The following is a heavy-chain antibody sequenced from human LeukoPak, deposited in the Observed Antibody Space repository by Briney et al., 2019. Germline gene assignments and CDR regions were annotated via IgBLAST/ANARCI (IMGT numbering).Heavy chain of an antibody. Sequence: GGSLRLSCAASGFTFSSYAMHWVRQAPGKGLEWVAVISYDGSNKYYADSVKGRFTISRDISKNTLYLQMNSLRAEDTAVYYCAKVPWAGSSGTPDYWGQGTLVTVSS. D-gene: IGHD3-22*01. CDR3: AKVPWAGSSGTPDY. CDR1: GFTFSSYA. V-gene: IGHV3-30-3*01. CDR2: ISYDGSNK. J-gene: IGHJ4*02.